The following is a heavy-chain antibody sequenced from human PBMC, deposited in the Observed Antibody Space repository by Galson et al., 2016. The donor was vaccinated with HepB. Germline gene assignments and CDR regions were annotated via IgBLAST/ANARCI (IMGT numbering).Heavy chain of an antibody. J-gene: IGHJ3*02. D-gene: IGHD2-2*01. CDR2: IIPISDTT. CDR3: ARDPRYCTSSSCSIMADAFDI. CDR1: GGTITSYG. Sequence: SVKVSCKASGGTITSYGISWVRQAPGQGLEWMGGIIPISDTTNYAQKFPGRVTITADKATNTASMELSSLRSEDPAVYYCARDPRYCTSSSCSIMADAFDIWGQGTLVTVSS. V-gene: IGHV1-69*06.